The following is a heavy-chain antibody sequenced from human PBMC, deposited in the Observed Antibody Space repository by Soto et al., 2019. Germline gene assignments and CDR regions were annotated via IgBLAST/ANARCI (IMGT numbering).Heavy chain of an antibody. Sequence: EVQLVESGGGLVKPGGSLRLSCAASGFSFSNAWMSWVRQAPGKGLEWVGRIKSKTEGGTTDYAAPVKGRFTISRDDSKNTLYLQMNSLKTEDTAVYYCSSGAQYCTTGTTGTRQCYYYYGMDVWGQGTTVTVSS. CDR2: IKSKTEGGTT. D-gene: IGHD1-1*01. CDR1: GFSFSNAW. CDR3: SSGAQYCTTGTTGTRQCYYYYGMDV. J-gene: IGHJ6*02. V-gene: IGHV3-15*01.